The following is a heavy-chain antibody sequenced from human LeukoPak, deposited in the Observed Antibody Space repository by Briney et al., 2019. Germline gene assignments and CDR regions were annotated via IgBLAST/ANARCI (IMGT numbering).Heavy chain of an antibody. CDR1: GFTFSNAW. Sequence: GGSLRLSCAASGFTFSNAWMSWVRQAPGKGLEWVGRIKSKTDGGTTDYAAPVKGRFTISRDDSKNTLYLQMNSLKTEDTAVYHCTTDRHYYDSSGYYYWGQGTLVTVSS. CDR3: TTDRHYYDSSGYYY. D-gene: IGHD3-22*01. CDR2: IKSKTDGGTT. J-gene: IGHJ4*02. V-gene: IGHV3-15*01.